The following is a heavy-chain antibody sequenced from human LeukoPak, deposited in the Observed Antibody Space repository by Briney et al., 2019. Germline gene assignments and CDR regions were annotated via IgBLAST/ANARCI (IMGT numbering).Heavy chain of an antibody. CDR2: ISASGDSA. Sequence: GGSLRRSCAASGFTFSSYVMNWVRQAPGKGLEWVSAISASGDSASFADSVKGRFTISRDNLKNTLYLQMNSLRAEDTAVYYCAKDPNWGSPKYYFDYWGQGTLVTVSS. CDR1: GFTFSSYV. J-gene: IGHJ4*02. D-gene: IGHD3-16*01. V-gene: IGHV3-23*01. CDR3: AKDPNWGSPKYYFDY.